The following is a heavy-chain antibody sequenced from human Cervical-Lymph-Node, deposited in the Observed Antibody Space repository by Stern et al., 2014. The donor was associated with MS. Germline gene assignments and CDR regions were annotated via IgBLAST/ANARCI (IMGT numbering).Heavy chain of an antibody. V-gene: IGHV3-33*01. CDR2: IWYDGSNP. CDR3: ARGYSSSHYYFDY. J-gene: IGHJ4*02. D-gene: IGHD6-13*01. Sequence: VHLVESGGGVVQPGRSLRLSCAASGFSFSRYAMHWVRQAPGKGLEWVALIWYDGSNPYYEDYVKGRFTISRDNFKNTLYLQMTSLRAEDTAVYYCARGYSSSHYYFDYWGQGTLVTVSS. CDR1: GFSFSRYA.